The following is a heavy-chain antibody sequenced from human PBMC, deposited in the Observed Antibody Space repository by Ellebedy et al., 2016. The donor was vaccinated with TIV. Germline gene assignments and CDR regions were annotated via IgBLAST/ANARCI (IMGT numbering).Heavy chain of an antibody. J-gene: IGHJ3*02. V-gene: IGHV3-11*06. CDR2: ISTTGRYT. CDR3: SRRPATTDVFDM. D-gene: IGHD1-14*01. Sequence: GESLKISCAASGFTFNDYYMAWIRQAPGRGLEWLSDISTTGRYTNYADSVRGRFTISRDNANNSVYLQMNSLRAEDSAIYYCSRRPATTDVFDMWGQGTMVTVA. CDR1: GFTFNDYY.